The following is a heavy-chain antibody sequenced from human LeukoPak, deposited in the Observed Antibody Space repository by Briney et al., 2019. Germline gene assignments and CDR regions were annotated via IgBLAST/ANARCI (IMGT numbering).Heavy chain of an antibody. D-gene: IGHD3-22*01. J-gene: IGHJ4*02. CDR1: GGSISSYY. Sequence: PSETLSLTCTVSGGSISSYYWSWIRQPAGKGLEWIGRIYTSGSTNYNPSLTSRVTMSVDTSKNQFSLKLSSVTAADTAVYYCARAEYDSSGYYRGYYFDYWGQGTLVTVSS. CDR3: ARAEYDSSGYYRGYYFDY. CDR2: IYTSGST. V-gene: IGHV4-4*07.